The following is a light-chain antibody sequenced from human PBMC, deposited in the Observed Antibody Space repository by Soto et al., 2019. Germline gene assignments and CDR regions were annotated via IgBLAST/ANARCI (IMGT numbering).Light chain of an antibody. CDR1: SSDVGNYNY. Sequence: QSVLTQPASVSGSPGQSITISCTGTSSDVGNYNYVSWYQQYPGRVPKLLIYMVSNRPSGVSNRFSGSKSGNTASLTISGLQAEDEADYYCGTWDSSMSAGVFGGGTKVTVL. V-gene: IGLV2-14*01. J-gene: IGLJ3*02. CDR2: MVS. CDR3: GTWDSSMSAGV.